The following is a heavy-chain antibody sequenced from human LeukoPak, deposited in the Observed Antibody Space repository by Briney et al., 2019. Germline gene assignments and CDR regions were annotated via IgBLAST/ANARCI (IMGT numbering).Heavy chain of an antibody. CDR3: ARVSAAGTFFDY. D-gene: IGHD6-13*01. Sequence: GRSLRLSCAASGFTVSSNYMSWVRQAPGKGLEWVSVIYSGGSTYYADSVKGRFTISRDNSKNTLYLQMNSLRAEDTAVYYCARVSAAGTFFDYWGQGTLVTVSS. CDR2: IYSGGST. V-gene: IGHV3-53*01. J-gene: IGHJ4*02. CDR1: GFTVSSNY.